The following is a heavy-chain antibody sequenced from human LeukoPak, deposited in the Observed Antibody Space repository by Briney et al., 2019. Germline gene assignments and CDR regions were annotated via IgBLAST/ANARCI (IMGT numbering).Heavy chain of an antibody. J-gene: IGHJ5*02. Sequence: GESLQISCKGSGYSFTNYWIGWVRQMPGKGLEWMGIIYPGDSDTRYSPSFQGQVTISADKSISTAYLQWSSLKASDTATYYCARDKLDSSSWWLGFDPWGQGTLVTVSS. CDR2: IYPGDSDT. CDR3: ARDKLDSSSWWLGFDP. V-gene: IGHV5-51*01. CDR1: GYSFTNYW. D-gene: IGHD6-13*01.